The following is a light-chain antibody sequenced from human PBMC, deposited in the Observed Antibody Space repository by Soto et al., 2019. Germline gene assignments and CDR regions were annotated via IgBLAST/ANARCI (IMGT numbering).Light chain of an antibody. CDR2: DAS. CDR1: QSVSSY. CDR3: QQRSNWPPTWT. J-gene: IGKJ1*01. V-gene: IGKV3-11*01. Sequence: EIVLTQSPATLSLSPGERATLSCRASQSVSSYLAWYQQKPGQAPRLLIYDASNRATGIPARFSGSGSGTDCTLTISNLEPEDFAVDYCQQRSNWPPTWTFGQGTKVEIK.